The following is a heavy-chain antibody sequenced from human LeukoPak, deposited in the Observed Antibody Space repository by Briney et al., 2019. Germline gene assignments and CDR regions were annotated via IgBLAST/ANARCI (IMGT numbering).Heavy chain of an antibody. V-gene: IGHV4-39*01. CDR1: GGSISSSSYY. CDR3: ASSSITYSGSYWFDY. J-gene: IGHJ4*02. D-gene: IGHD1-26*01. Sequence: PSETLSLTCTVSGGSISSSSYYWGWIRQPPGKGLEWIRSIYYSGSTYYNPSLKSRVTISVDTSKNQFSLKLSSATAADTAVYYCASSSITYSGSYWFDYWGQGTLVTVSS. CDR2: IYYSGST.